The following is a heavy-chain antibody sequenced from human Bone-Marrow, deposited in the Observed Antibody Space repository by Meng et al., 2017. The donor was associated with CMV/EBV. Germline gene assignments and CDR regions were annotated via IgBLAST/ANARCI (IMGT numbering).Heavy chain of an antibody. CDR2: INHSGST. J-gene: IGHJ4*02. D-gene: IGHD3-22*01. V-gene: IGHV4-34*01. Sequence: QVQLQQWGAGLLKPSXILSLTCAXYGGSFSGYYWSWIRQPPGKGLEWIGEINHSGSTNYNPSLKSRVTISVDTSKNQFSLKLSSVTAADTAVYYCARGLKLYYYDSSGYYYFDYWGQGTLVTVSS. CDR1: GGSFSGYY. CDR3: ARGLKLYYYDSSGYYYFDY.